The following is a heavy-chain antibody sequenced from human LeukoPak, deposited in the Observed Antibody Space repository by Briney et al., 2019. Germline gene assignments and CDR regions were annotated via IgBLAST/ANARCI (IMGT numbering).Heavy chain of an antibody. CDR3: ARQGLAARTNLNTWFDP. V-gene: IGHV4-39*01. J-gene: IGHJ5*02. CDR1: GGSISSSSYY. Sequence: SETLSLTCTVSGGSISSSSYYWGWIRQPPGKGLVWIGSIYYSGSTYYNPSLKSRVTISVDTSKNQFSLKLSSVTAADTALYYCARQGLAARTNLNTWFDPWGQGTLVTVSS. D-gene: IGHD6-13*01. CDR2: IYYSGST.